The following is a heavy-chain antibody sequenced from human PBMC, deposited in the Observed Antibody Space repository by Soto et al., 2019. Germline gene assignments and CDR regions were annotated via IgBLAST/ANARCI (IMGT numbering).Heavy chain of an antibody. CDR3: ARDGGYSYGYPFDY. V-gene: IGHV1-3*01. J-gene: IGHJ4*02. Sequence: QVQLVQSGAEVKKPGASVKVSCKASGYTFTSYAMHWVRQAPGQRLEWMGWINAGNGNTKYSQKFQGRVTITRDTSASTAYMELSSLRSVDTAVYYCARDGGYSYGYPFDYWGQGTLVTVSS. CDR2: INAGNGNT. D-gene: IGHD5-18*01. CDR1: GYTFTSYA.